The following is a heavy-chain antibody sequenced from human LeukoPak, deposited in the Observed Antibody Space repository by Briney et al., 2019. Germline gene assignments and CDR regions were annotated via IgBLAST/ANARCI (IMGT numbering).Heavy chain of an antibody. Sequence: GGSLRLSCAASGFTFSSYAMSWVRQAPGKGLEWVSAISGSGGSTYYADSVKGRFTISRDNAKNSLYLQMNSLRAEDTAVYYCARDVSSWTFGYYYYGMDVWGQGTTVTVSS. V-gene: IGHV3-23*01. CDR2: ISGSGGST. CDR1: GFTFSSYA. D-gene: IGHD6-13*01. CDR3: ARDVSSWTFGYYYYGMDV. J-gene: IGHJ6*02.